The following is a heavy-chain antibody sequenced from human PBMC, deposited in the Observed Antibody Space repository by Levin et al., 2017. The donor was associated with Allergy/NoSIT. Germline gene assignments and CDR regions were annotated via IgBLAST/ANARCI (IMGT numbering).Heavy chain of an antibody. CDR1: GGSISSYY. D-gene: IGHD1-14*01. J-gene: IGHJ5*02. CDR3: ARSGVEPHLRLDP. V-gene: IGHV4-59*01. CDR2: IYDSGST. Sequence: SETLSLTCTVSGGSISSYYWSWIRQPPGKGLEWIGYIYDSGSTYYNPSLKSRVTISVDTSKNQFSLRLSSVTAADTAVYYCARSGVEPHLRLDPWGQGTLVTVSS.